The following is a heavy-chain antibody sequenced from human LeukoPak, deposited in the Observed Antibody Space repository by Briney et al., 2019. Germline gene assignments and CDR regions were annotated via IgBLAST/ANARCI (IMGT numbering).Heavy chain of an antibody. CDR1: GFTFSGSA. J-gene: IGHJ4*02. V-gene: IGHV3-73*01. Sequence: SGGSLRLSCAASGFTFSGSAMHWVRQASGKGLEWVGRIRSKANSYATAYAASVKGRFTISRDDSKNTAYLQMNSLKTEDTAAYYCTRHPYGDSEGVVWGQGTLVTVSS. CDR3: TRHPYGDSEGVV. D-gene: IGHD4-17*01. CDR2: IRSKANSYAT.